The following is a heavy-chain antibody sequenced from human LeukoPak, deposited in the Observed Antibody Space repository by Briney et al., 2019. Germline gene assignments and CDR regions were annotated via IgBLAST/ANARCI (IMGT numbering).Heavy chain of an antibody. J-gene: IGHJ4*02. CDR2: INPNDGSA. V-gene: IGHV1-46*01. CDR3: ARAPRNSSTMLDY. CDR1: GYTFTNYW. Sequence: ASVKVSCKASGYTFTNYWIPWVRQAPGQGLEWVALINPNDGSATYAHKFQGRVTMTRDTSTSTVYMDLSSLTSEDTAVYYCARAPRNSSTMLDYWGQGTLVTVSS. D-gene: IGHD6-13*01.